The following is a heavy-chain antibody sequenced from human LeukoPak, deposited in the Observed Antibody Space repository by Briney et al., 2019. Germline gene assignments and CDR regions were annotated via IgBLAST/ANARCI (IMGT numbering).Heavy chain of an antibody. V-gene: IGHV3-23*01. J-gene: IGHJ4*02. CDR2: ISGSGAGT. D-gene: IGHD1-26*01. Sequence: GGSLRLSCAASGFTFSTFAMSWVRQAPGKGLEWVSAISGSGAGTDYADSVRGRFIISRDNSKNTMYLQMSSLRAEDTAIYYCAKSSNEWELNSFDSWGQGTLVPVSS. CDR1: GFTFSTFA. CDR3: AKSSNEWELNSFDS.